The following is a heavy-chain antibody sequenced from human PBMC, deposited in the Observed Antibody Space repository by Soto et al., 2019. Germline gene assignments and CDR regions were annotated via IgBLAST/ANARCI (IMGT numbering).Heavy chain of an antibody. Sequence: QVQLVQSGAEVKKPGSSVKVSCKASGGTFSSYAISWVRQAPGQGVEWMGRIIPILGIANYAQKFQGRVTITADKAPGPVYREMRSNTADDTAAGHRAKEGVADASPYWGQGTLVTVSS. V-gene: IGHV1-69*02. J-gene: IGHJ4*02. CDR2: IIPILGIA. CDR3: AKEGVADASPY. CDR1: GGTFSSYA. D-gene: IGHD2-15*01.